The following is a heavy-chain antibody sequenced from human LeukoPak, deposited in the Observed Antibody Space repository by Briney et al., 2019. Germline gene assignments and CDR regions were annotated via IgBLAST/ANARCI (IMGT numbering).Heavy chain of an antibody. CDR1: GGSISSGGYY. D-gene: IGHD1-26*01. J-gene: IGHJ4*02. CDR3: AREAVGATGLDY. CDR2: IYYSGST. V-gene: IGHV4-31*03. Sequence: SETLSLTCTVSGGSISSGGYYWSWIRQHPGTGLEWIGYIYYSGSTYYNPSLKSRVTISVDTSKNQFSLKLSSGTAADTAVYYWAREAVGATGLDYWGQGTLVTVSS.